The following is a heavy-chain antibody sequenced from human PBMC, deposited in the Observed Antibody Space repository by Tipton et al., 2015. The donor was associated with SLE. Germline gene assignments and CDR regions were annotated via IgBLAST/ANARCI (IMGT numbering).Heavy chain of an antibody. CDR1: GFTFSSYA. CDR2: ISYDGSNK. CDR3: ARALGVIVIPADY. J-gene: IGHJ4*02. Sequence: SLRLSCAASGFTFSSYAMHWVRQAPGKELGWVVVISYDGSNKYYADSVKGRFTITRDNSKNTLYLQMNSLRAEDTAVYYCARALGVIVIPADYWGQGTLVTVSS. D-gene: IGHD3-16*02. V-gene: IGHV3-30*04.